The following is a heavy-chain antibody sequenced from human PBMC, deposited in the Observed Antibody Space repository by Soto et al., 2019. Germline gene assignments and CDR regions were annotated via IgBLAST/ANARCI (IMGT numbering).Heavy chain of an antibody. CDR1: GGFVSSGSYY. J-gene: IGHJ3*02. Sequence: QVQLQQWGAGLLKPSETLSLTCAVYGGFVSSGSYYWSWIRQPPGKGLEWIGEMSHSGGTHFNPSLNTLVTLSVDTSKNQFSLKMSSLTAAATALYYCARVERGTATTVVDAFDIWGPGTMVTVSS. V-gene: IGHV4-34*01. CDR3: ARVERGTATTVVDAFDI. CDR2: MSHSGGT. D-gene: IGHD1-1*01.